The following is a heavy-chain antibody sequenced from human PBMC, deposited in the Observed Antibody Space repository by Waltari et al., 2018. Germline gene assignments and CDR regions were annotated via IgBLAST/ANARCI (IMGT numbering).Heavy chain of an antibody. CDR2: IYHSGST. V-gene: IGHV4-4*02. CDR1: GGSISSSNW. CDR3: ARTTVTTHYFDY. D-gene: IGHD4-17*01. Sequence: QVQLQESGPGLVKPSGTLSLTCAVSGGSISSSNWWSWVRQPPGKGLEWIGEIYHSGSTNYTPSLNSRVTISVDKSKNQFSLKLSSVTAADTSVYYCARTTVTTHYFDYWGQGTLVTVSS. J-gene: IGHJ4*02.